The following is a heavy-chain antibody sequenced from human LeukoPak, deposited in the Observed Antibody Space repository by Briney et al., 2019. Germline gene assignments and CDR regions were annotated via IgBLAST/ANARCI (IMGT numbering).Heavy chain of an antibody. V-gene: IGHV1-18*01. Sequence: ASVKVSCKASGYTFTSYGISWARQAPGQGLEWMGWISAYNGNTNYAQKLQGRVTMTTDTSTSTAYMELRSLRSDDTAVYYCAREAYLGYCTNGVCYFRSYYFDYWGQGTLVTVSS. CDR3: AREAYLGYCTNGVCYFRSYYFDY. J-gene: IGHJ4*02. D-gene: IGHD2-8*01. CDR1: GYTFTSYG. CDR2: ISAYNGNT.